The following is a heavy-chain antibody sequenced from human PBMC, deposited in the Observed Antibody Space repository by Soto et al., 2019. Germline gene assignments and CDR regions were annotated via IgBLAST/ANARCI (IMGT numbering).Heavy chain of an antibody. V-gene: IGHV4-61*01. CDR1: GGSVSSGSHY. D-gene: IGHD1-26*01. CDR3: ARERTVVGATQYYYHGLDV. Sequence: SETLSLTCTVSGGSVSSGSHYWNWIRQPPGKGLEWIGYISNTGGATYNPSLRTRITISMDTSKNQFSLRLSSVITSDTAVYYCARERTVVGATQYYYHGLDVWGQGTTVTVSS. J-gene: IGHJ6*02. CDR2: ISNTGGA.